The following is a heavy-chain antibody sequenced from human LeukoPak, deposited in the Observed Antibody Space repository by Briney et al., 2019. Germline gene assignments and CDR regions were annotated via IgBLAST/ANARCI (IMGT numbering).Heavy chain of an antibody. D-gene: IGHD2-15*01. CDR3: ARSGGYCSGGSCYRYWYFDL. V-gene: IGHV1-69*02. CDR1: GGTFSSYT. Sequence: SVKVSCKASGGTFSSYTISWVRQAPGQGLERMGRIIPILGIANYAQKFQGRVTITADKSTSTAYMELSSLRSEDTAVYYCARSGGYCSGGSCYRYWYFDLWGRGTLVTVSS. CDR2: IIPILGIA. J-gene: IGHJ2*01.